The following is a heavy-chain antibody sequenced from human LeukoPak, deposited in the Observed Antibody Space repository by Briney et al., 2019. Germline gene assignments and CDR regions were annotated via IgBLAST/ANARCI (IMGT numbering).Heavy chain of an antibody. D-gene: IGHD5-12*01. Sequence: GGSLRLSCAASGFTFSSYAMSWVRQAPGKGLEWVSAISGSGGSTYYADSVKGRFTISRDNSKNTLYLQMNSLRAEDTAVYYCARRRRSGYDFSYYYGMDVWGQGTTVTVSS. CDR1: GFTFSSYA. V-gene: IGHV3-23*01. J-gene: IGHJ6*02. CDR2: ISGSGGST. CDR3: ARRRRSGYDFSYYYGMDV.